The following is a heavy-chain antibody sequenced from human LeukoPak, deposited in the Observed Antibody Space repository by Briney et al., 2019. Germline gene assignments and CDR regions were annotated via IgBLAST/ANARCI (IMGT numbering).Heavy chain of an antibody. J-gene: IGHJ6*04. Sequence: GGSLRLSCSASGFTFSSYSMNWVRQAPGKGLEWVSSISSSSSYIYYADSVKGRFTISRDNAENSLYLQMNSLRAEDTAVYYCARDQEWELMPLDVWGKGTTVTVSS. D-gene: IGHD1-26*01. CDR1: GFTFSSYS. CDR3: ARDQEWELMPLDV. CDR2: ISSSSSYI. V-gene: IGHV3-21*01.